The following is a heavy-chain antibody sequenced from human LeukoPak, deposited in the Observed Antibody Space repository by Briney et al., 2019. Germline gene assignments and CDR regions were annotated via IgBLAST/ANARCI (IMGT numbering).Heavy chain of an antibody. CDR2: IIPIRGIA. J-gene: IGHJ3*02. CDR3: AREVSGYYYDSSGYYFEAFDI. V-gene: IGHV1-69*04. D-gene: IGHD3-22*01. Sequence: ASVKLSCKASGGTFSSYAISWVRQAPGQGLEWMGRIIPIRGIANYAQKFQGRVTITADKSTSTAYMQLSSLRSEDTAVYYCAREVSGYYYDSSGYYFEAFDIWGQGTMVTVSS. CDR1: GGTFSSYA.